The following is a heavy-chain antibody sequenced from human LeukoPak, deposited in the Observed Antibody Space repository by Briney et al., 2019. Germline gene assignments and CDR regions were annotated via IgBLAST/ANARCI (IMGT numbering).Heavy chain of an antibody. J-gene: IGHJ6*03. CDR3: ARDYYYYYMDV. CDR1: GFTFSSYW. V-gene: IGHV3-7*01. Sequence: GGSLILSCAASGFTFSSYWMSWVRQAPGKGLEWVANIKQDGSEKYYVDSVKGRFTISRDNAKNSLYLQMNSLRAEDTAVYYCARDYYYYYMDVWGKGTTVTVSS. CDR2: IKQDGSEK.